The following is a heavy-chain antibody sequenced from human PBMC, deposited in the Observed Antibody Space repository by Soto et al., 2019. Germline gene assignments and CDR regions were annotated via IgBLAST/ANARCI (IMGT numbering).Heavy chain of an antibody. CDR2: MNPNSGNT. CDR3: ARDSNYYDSRDQLGRAFDI. V-gene: IGHV1-8*01. D-gene: IGHD3-22*01. J-gene: IGHJ3*02. Sequence: ASVKVSCKASGYTFTSYDINWVRQATGQGLEWMGWMNPNSGNTGYAQKFQGRVTMTRNTSISTAYMELSSLRSEDTAVYYCARDSNYYDSRDQLGRAFDIWGQGTMVTV. CDR1: GYTFTSYD.